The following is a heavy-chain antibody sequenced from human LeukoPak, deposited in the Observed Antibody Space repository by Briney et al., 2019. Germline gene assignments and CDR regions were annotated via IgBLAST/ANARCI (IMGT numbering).Heavy chain of an antibody. CDR2: IYYSGST. CDR3: ARGYYYMDV. Sequence: SQTLSITCTVSGSSISSGGYYWSWIRHHPCKGLEWIGYIYYSGSTYYNPSLKSRVTISVDTSKNQFSLKLSSVTAADTAVYYCARGYYYMDVWGKGTTVTVSS. V-gene: IGHV4-31*03. J-gene: IGHJ6*03. CDR1: GSSISSGGYY.